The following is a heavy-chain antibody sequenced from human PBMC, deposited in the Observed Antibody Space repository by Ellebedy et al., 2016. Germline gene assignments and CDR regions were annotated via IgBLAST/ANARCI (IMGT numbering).Heavy chain of an antibody. CDR1: GFTFSSSA. CDR2: ISYDGSNK. Sequence: GGSLRLSXAASGFTFSSSAMHWVRQAPGKGLEWVAVISYDGSNKYYADSVKGRFTISRDNSKNTLYLQMNSLRAEDTAVYYCARGSSGPHYYYYGMDVWGQGTTVTVSS. V-gene: IGHV3-30-3*01. CDR3: ARGSSGPHYYYYGMDV. D-gene: IGHD1-26*01. J-gene: IGHJ6*02.